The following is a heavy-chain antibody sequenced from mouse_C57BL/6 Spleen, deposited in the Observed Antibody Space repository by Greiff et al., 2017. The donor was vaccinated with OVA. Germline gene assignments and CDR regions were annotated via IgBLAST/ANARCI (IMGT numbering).Heavy chain of an antibody. CDR2: IDPSDSYT. Sequence: VQLQQPGAELVRPGTSVKLSCKASGYTFTSYWMHWVKQRPGQGLEWIGVIDPSDSYTNYNQKFKGKATLTVDTSSSTAYMQLSSLTSEDSAVYYCASGEQLRAWFAYWGQGTLVTVSA. D-gene: IGHD3-2*02. CDR1: GYTFTSYW. CDR3: ASGEQLRAWFAY. J-gene: IGHJ3*01. V-gene: IGHV1-59*01.